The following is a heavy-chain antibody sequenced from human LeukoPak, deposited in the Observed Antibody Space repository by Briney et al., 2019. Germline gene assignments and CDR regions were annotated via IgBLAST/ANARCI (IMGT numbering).Heavy chain of an antibody. D-gene: IGHD6-13*01. CDR3: ASAEPRGIIWYPY. CDR2: IYHSGST. J-gene: IGHJ4*02. V-gene: IGHV4-4*02. Sequence: SGTLSLTCAVSGAPISSNDWWWSWVRQPPGKGLEWIGEIYHSGSTNYNPSLKSRVTMSVDKSKNQFSLKLSSVTAADTAVYYCASAEPRGIIWYPYWGQGTLVTVSS. CDR1: GAPISSNDW.